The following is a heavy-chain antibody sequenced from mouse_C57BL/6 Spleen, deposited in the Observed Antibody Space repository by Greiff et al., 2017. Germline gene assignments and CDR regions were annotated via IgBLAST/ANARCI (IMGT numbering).Heavy chain of an antibody. V-gene: IGHV1-80*01. CDR1: GYAFSSYW. CDR2: IYPGDGDT. Sequence: VQLQQSGAELVKPGASVKISCKASGYAFSSYWMNWVKQRPGKGLERIGQIYPGDGDTNYNGKFKGKATLTADKSSSTAYMQLSSLTSEDSAVYFCARGDYDYDEGFAYWGQGTLVTVSA. J-gene: IGHJ3*01. CDR3: ARGDYDYDEGFAY. D-gene: IGHD2-4*01.